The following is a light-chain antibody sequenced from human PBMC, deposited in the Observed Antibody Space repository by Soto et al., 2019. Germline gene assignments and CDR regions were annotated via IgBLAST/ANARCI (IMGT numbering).Light chain of an antibody. CDR2: EVS. CDR3: NAQADNGKHV. J-gene: IGLJ1*01. V-gene: IGLV2-8*01. CDR1: SSDVGHSNF. Sequence: QSALTQPPSASGSPGQSVTISCTGSSSDVGHSNFVSWYQQHPGKGPELIIYEVSKRPSGVPDRFSGSKSGNTASLSVSGLQDEDEADYFCNAQADNGKHVFGTGTKVTVL.